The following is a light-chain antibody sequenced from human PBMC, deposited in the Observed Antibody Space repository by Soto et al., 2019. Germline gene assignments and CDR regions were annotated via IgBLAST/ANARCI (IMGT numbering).Light chain of an antibody. CDR1: QAISKS. J-gene: IGKJ5*01. Sequence: DIQMTQSPSSLSASVGDRVTITCRASQAISKSLAWFQQKPGKAPKSLIYAASSLQSGVTSNFRGCVPGSDFALSISSLHPEDFATYYCHQYNAYPFTFGQGTRLDIK. V-gene: IGKV1-16*02. CDR2: AAS. CDR3: HQYNAYPFT.